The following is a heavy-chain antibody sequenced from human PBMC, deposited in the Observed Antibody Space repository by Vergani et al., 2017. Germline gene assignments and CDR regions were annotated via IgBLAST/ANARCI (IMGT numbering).Heavy chain of an antibody. J-gene: IGHJ6*04. D-gene: IGHD3-10*01. V-gene: IGHV4-39*01. Sequence: QLQLQESGPGLVKPSETLSLTCTVSGGSISSSSYYWGWIRQPPGKGLEWIGSIYYSGSTYYNPSLKSRVTISVDTSQNQFSLKLSSVPAADTAVYYGARHPTIWFGDDSGMDVGSEGRTVTVPS. CDR3: ARHPTIWFGDDSGMDV. CDR1: GGSISSSSYY. CDR2: IYYSGST.